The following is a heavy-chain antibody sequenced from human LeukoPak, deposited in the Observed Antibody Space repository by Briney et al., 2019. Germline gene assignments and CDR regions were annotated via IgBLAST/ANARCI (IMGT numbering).Heavy chain of an antibody. CDR3: AKDSNWSFDY. Sequence: KSGGSLRLSCAASGFTFRKYGIHWVRQTPGKGVEWVAFIRNDGSDKYYGDSVKGRFTISRDNSKNTVSLHMNSLRAEDTAVYYCAKDSNWSFDYWGQGTLVTVSS. CDR2: IRNDGSDK. D-gene: IGHD3-3*01. V-gene: IGHV3-30*02. CDR1: GFTFRKYG. J-gene: IGHJ4*02.